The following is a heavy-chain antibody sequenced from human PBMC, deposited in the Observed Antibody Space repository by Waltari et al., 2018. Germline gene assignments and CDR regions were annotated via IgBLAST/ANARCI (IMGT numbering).Heavy chain of an antibody. CDR3: ARQGIAAGEYYFDY. V-gene: IGHV4-39*01. CDR2: IYYSGST. Sequence: QLQLQESGPGLVKPSETLSLTCTVSGGSISSSSYYWGWIRQPPGKGLEWIGSIYYSGSTYYNPSLKRRVTISVDTSKNQFSLKLSSVTAADTAVYYCARQGIAAGEYYFDYWGQGTLVTVSS. D-gene: IGHD6-13*01. CDR1: GGSISSSSYY. J-gene: IGHJ4*02.